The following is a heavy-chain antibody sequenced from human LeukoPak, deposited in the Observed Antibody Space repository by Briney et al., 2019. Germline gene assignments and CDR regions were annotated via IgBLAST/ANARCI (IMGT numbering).Heavy chain of an antibody. D-gene: IGHD3-3*02. CDR2: ISAYNGNT. J-gene: IGHJ4*02. CDR3: ARSNPCIFGGGTGY. CDR1: GYTFTNYG. V-gene: IGHV1-18*01. Sequence: ASVKVSCKASGYTFTNYGISWVRQAPRQGLEWMGWISAYNGNTNYAQRLQGRVTMTTDTSTSTAYMELRSLRSDDTAVYYCARSNPCIFGGGTGYWGQGTLVTVSS.